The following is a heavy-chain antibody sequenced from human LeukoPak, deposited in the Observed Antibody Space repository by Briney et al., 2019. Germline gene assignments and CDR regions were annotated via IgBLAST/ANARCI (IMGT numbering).Heavy chain of an antibody. Sequence: PGGSLRLSCAATGFTFSSYSMNWVRQAPGKGLEWVSSISSSSSYIYYADSVKGRFTISRDNAKNSLDLQMNSLRAEDTAVYYCAIDIVVVVAATVPVFDYWGQGTLVTVSS. J-gene: IGHJ4*02. D-gene: IGHD2-15*01. V-gene: IGHV3-21*01. CDR1: GFTFSSYS. CDR3: AIDIVVVVAATVPVFDY. CDR2: ISSSSSYI.